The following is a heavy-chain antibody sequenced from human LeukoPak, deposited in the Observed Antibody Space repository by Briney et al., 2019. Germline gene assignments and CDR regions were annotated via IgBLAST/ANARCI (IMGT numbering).Heavy chain of an antibody. CDR1: GGSISSYY. CDR3: ARYYGSGSYNNWFDP. Sequence: SETLSLTCTVSGGSISSYYWSWIRQPPGKGLEWIGYIYYSGSTNYNPSLKSRVTISVDTSKNQFSLKLSSVTAADTAVYCCARYYGSGSYNNWFDPWGQGTLVTVSS. CDR2: IYYSGST. J-gene: IGHJ5*02. V-gene: IGHV4-59*01. D-gene: IGHD3-10*01.